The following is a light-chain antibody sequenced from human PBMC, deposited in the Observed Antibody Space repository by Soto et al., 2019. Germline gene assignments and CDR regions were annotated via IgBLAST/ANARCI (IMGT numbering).Light chain of an antibody. CDR1: QSVSRY. Sequence: EIVLTQSPATLSLSPGERATLSCRASQSVSRYLAWYQQKPGQAPRFLIYGASNRATGIPDRFSGSGSGTDFTLTISRLEPEDFAVYYCQQYGSSGTFGQGTKVDIK. CDR2: GAS. V-gene: IGKV3-20*01. CDR3: QQYGSSGT. J-gene: IGKJ1*01.